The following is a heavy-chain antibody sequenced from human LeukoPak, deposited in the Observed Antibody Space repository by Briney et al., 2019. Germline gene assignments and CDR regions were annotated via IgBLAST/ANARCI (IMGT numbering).Heavy chain of an antibody. J-gene: IGHJ4*02. Sequence: TASETLSLTCAVSGASISSTTSYWGWIRQPPGKGLEWIGRIYYSGSTFYNPSLKSRVTISVDTSKNQLSLRLSSVTAADTAVYYCARHGSTDYFDYWGQGTLVTVSS. D-gene: IGHD2-2*03. CDR3: ARHGSTDYFDY. CDR2: IYYSGST. CDR1: GASISSTTSY. V-gene: IGHV4-39*01.